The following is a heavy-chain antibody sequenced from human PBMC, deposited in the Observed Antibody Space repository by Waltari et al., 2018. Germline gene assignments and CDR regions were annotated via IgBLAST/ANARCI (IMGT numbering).Heavy chain of an antibody. CDR1: GGSISSSNW. CDR3: ARAIVVVPAANPQRYYYGMDV. V-gene: IGHV4-4*02. D-gene: IGHD2-2*01. Sequence: QVQLQESGPGLVKPSGTLSLTCAVSGGSISSSNWWSWVRQPPGKGLEWIGEIYHSGSTNYNPSLKSRVTISVDTSKNQFSLKLSSVTAADTAVYYCARAIVVVPAANPQRYYYGMDVWGQGTTVTVSS. CDR2: IYHSGST. J-gene: IGHJ6*02.